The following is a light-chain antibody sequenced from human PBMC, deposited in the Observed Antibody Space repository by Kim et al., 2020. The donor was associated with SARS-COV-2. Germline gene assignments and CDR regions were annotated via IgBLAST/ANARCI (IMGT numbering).Light chain of an antibody. CDR1: SLRNYY. CDR3: SSRDSTGDHVV. Sequence: ALGQTVRLTCQGDSLRNYYATWHQQRPGQAPTLVLYGKYDRPSGIPDRFSGSASGNTASLTITGAQAEDEGDYYCSSRDSTGDHVVFGGGTQLTVL. J-gene: IGLJ3*02. V-gene: IGLV3-19*01. CDR2: GKY.